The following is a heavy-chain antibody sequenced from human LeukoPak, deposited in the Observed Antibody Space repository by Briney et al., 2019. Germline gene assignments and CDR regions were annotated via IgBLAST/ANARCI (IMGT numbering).Heavy chain of an antibody. CDR1: GGSIGRSGYY. V-gene: IGHV4-31*03. CDR3: ARDHMIEPYGMDV. D-gene: IGHD3-16*01. CDR2: IYYSGTT. Sequence: SETLSLTCTVSGGSIGRSGYYWSWIRQHPGRGLEWLGFIYYSGTTYYNPSLRSRVTMSIDTSKNQFSLKLSSVTAADTAVYYCARDHMIEPYGMDVWGQGTTVTVSS. J-gene: IGHJ6*02.